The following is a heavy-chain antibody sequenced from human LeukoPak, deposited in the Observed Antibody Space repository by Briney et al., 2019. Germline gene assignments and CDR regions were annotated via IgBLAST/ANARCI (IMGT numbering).Heavy chain of an antibody. Sequence: GGSLRLSCAASGFTFSSYSMNWVRQAPGKGLEWVSSISSSSSYIYYADSVKGRFTISRDNSKNTLYLQMNSLRAEDTAVYYCAKAFGGWYNYFDYWGQGTLVTVPS. V-gene: IGHV3-21*04. CDR1: GFTFSSYS. D-gene: IGHD6-19*01. CDR3: AKAFGGWYNYFDY. J-gene: IGHJ4*02. CDR2: ISSSSSYI.